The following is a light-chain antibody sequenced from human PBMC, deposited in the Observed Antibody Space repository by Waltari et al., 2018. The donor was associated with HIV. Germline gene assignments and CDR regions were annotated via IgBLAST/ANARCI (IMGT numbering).Light chain of an antibody. J-gene: IGLJ2*01. CDR2: RNK. V-gene: IGLV1-47*01. Sequence: QSVLTQPPSASGTPGQRVTISCSGSSSNIGSKYVYWYQQLPGTAPKLLLCRNKQLPSEVPDRFSGSMSGTSASLAISGLRSEDEADDYCAAWDDSLLFGGGTKLTVL. CDR1: SSNIGSKY. CDR3: AAWDDSLL.